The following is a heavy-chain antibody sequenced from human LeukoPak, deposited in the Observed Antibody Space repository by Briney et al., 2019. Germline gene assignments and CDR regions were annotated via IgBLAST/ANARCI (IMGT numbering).Heavy chain of an antibody. V-gene: IGHV3-30-3*01. CDR2: ISYDGSNK. CDR3: AREVQMGIAAAGEMDV. CDR1: GFTFSSYA. D-gene: IGHD6-13*01. Sequence: GGSLRLSCAASGFTFSSYAMHWVRQAPGKGLEWVAIISYDGSNKYYPDSVKGRFTISRDNSKNTLYLQMNSLRAEDTAVYYCAREVQMGIAAAGEMDVWGKGTTVTVSS. J-gene: IGHJ6*04.